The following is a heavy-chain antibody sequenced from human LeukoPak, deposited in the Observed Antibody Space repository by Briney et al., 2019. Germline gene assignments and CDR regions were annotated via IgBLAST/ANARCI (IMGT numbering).Heavy chain of an antibody. V-gene: IGHV4-34*01. J-gene: IGHJ4*02. CDR1: GGSFSGYY. CDR2: INHSGST. D-gene: IGHD1-1*01. Sequence: SETLSLTCAVYGGSFSGYYWSWIRQPPGKGLEWIGEINHSGSTNYNPSLKSRVTISVDTSKNQFSLKLSSVTAAGTAVYYCARDNWAQAYFDYWGQGTLVTVSS. CDR3: ARDNWAQAYFDY.